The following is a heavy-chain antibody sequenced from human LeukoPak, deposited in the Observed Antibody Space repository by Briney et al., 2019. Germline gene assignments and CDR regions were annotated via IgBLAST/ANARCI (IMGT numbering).Heavy chain of an antibody. J-gene: IGHJ4*03. V-gene: IGHV3-9*01. Sequence: PGRSLRLSCAASGFTFDDYAMHWVRQAPGKGLEWVSGISWNSGSIGYADSVKGRFTISRDNAKNSLYLQMNSLRAEDTALYYCAKDSQWLRSKGYLDYWGQGTLVTVSS. CDR1: GFTFDDYA. CDR3: AKDSQWLRSKGYLDY. CDR2: ISWNSGSI. D-gene: IGHD5-12*01.